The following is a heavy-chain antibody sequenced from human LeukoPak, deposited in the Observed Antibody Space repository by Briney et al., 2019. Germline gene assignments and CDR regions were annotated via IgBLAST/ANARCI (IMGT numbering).Heavy chain of an antibody. Sequence: SETLSLTCTVSGGSISSYYWSWIRQPPGKGPEWIGYIYYSGSPKYNTSLKSRVTISVDTSKNQFSLKLTSVTAADTAVYYCASGGALWFGELLDYWGQGTLVTVSS. J-gene: IGHJ4*02. CDR3: ASGGALWFGELLDY. V-gene: IGHV4-59*01. D-gene: IGHD3-10*01. CDR2: IYYSGSP. CDR1: GGSISSYY.